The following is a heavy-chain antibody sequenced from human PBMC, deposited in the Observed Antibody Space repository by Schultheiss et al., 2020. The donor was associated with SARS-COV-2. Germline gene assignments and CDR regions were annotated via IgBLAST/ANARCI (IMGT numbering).Heavy chain of an antibody. V-gene: IGHV4-59*01. CDR1: GGSISSYY. D-gene: IGHD1-26*01. CDR2: IYYSGST. J-gene: IGHJ3*02. Sequence: SETLSLTCTVSGGSISSYYWSWIRQPPGKGLEWIGYIYYSGSTNYNPSLKSRVTISVDTSKNQFSLKLSSVTAADTAVYYCARPDSGSYPESAFDIWGQGTMVTVSS. CDR3: ARPDSGSYPESAFDI.